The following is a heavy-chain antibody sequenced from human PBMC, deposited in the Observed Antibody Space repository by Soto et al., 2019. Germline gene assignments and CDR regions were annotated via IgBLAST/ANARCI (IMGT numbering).Heavy chain of an antibody. CDR1: GGSISSSSYY. D-gene: IGHD3-22*01. J-gene: IGHJ2*01. CDR2: IYCSGST. Sequence: QLQLQESGPGLVKPSETLSLTCTVSGGSISSSSYYWGWIRQPPGKGLEWIGSIYCSGSTYYNPSLKSRVTISVDTSKNQFSLKLSSVTAADTAVYYCARQEYYDSSRYFDLWGRGTLVTVSS. V-gene: IGHV4-39*01. CDR3: ARQEYYDSSRYFDL.